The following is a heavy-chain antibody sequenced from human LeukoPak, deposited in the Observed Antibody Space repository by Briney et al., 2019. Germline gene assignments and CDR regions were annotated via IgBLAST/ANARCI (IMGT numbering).Heavy chain of an antibody. D-gene: IGHD2-15*01. V-gene: IGHV1-46*01. CDR3: ARAPDCSGGSCPPPYYYYYYGMDV. Sequence: ASVKVSCKASGYTFTSYYMHWVRQAPGQGLEWMGIINPSGGSTSYAQKFQGRVTMTRDTSTSTVYMELSSLRSEDTAVYYCARAPDCSGGSCPPPYYYYYYGMDVWGQGTTVTVSS. J-gene: IGHJ6*02. CDR2: INPSGGST. CDR1: GYTFTSYY.